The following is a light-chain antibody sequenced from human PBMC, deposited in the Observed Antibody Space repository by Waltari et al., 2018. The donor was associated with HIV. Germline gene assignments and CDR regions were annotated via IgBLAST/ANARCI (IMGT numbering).Light chain of an antibody. CDR2: QDD. V-gene: IGLV3-1*01. CDR3: QAWDSNTEV. CDR1: KLGDKY. Sequence: SDELTRPPSVSVSPGQTASITCSGDKLGDKYVCWYQQKPGQSPVVGIYQDDKRPSGTPVRFSGSNSGNTATLTISGTQAMDEAVYYGQAWDSNTEVFGGGTKLTV. J-gene: IGLJ2*01.